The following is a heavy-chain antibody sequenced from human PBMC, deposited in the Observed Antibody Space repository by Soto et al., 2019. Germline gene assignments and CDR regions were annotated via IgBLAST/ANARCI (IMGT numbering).Heavy chain of an antibody. CDR2: IIPIFGTA. V-gene: IGHV1-69*13. CDR3: ARDLGDSSSWYSLDY. D-gene: IGHD6-13*01. Sequence: SVKVSCKASGGTFSSYAISWVRQAPGQGLEWMGGIIPIFGTANYAQKFQGRVTITADESTSTAYMELSSLRSEDTAVYYCARDLGDSSSWYSLDYWGRGTLVTVSS. J-gene: IGHJ4*02. CDR1: GGTFSSYA.